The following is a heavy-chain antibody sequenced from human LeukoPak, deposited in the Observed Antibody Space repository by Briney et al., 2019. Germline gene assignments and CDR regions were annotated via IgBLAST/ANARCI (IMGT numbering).Heavy chain of an antibody. J-gene: IGHJ5*02. V-gene: IGHV4-59*12. CDR1: GGSISSYY. CDR2: IYYSGST. Sequence: SETLSLTCTVSGGSISSYYWSWIRQPPGKGLEWIGYIYYSGSTNYNPSLKSRVTMSVDTSKNQFSLKLSSVTAADTAVYYCARDVDIVVVTAIHENHNWFDPWGQGTLVTVSS. CDR3: ARDVDIVVVTAIHENHNWFDP. D-gene: IGHD2-21*02.